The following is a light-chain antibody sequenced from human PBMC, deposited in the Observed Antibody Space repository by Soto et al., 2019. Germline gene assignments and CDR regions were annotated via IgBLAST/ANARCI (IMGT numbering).Light chain of an antibody. CDR2: DAS. Sequence: DIQMTQSTSTLSASVGDRVTITCRASQSIRSFLAWYQQKPGKAPKVLIYDASSLGSGVPSRFSGSGSGTEFTLTISGLQPDDFATYFCQQYQTYSTFGQGTRLEIK. CDR3: QQYQTYST. V-gene: IGKV1-5*01. CDR1: QSIRSF. J-gene: IGKJ5*01.